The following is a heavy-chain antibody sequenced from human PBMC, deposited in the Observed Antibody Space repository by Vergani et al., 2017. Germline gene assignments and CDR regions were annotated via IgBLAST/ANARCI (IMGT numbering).Heavy chain of an antibody. D-gene: IGHD3-22*01. CDR3: ARGNGAAVGSGYYYVDRHAFDI. V-gene: IGHV4-34*02. Sequence: QVQLQQWGAGVVKPSGTLSLTCAVFGESFSSFYWSWIRQPPGKGLEWIGYIYYSGSTYYNPSLKSRVTISVDTSKNQFSLKLSSVTAADTAVYYCARGNGAAVGSGYYYVDRHAFDIWGQGTMVTVSS. CDR1: GESFSSFY. J-gene: IGHJ3*02. CDR2: IYYSGST.